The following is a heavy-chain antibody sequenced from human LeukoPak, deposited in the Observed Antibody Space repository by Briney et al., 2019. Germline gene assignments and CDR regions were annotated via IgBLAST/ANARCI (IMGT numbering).Heavy chain of an antibody. CDR1: GGTFSSYA. J-gene: IGHJ6*02. V-gene: IGHV1-8*02. CDR3: ARGPRVLLWFGELSDDYYYGMDV. Sequence: GSSVKVSCKASGGTFSSYAINWVRQATGQGLEWMGWMNPNSGNTGYAQKFQGRVTMTRNTSISTAYMELSSLRSEDTAVYYCARGPRVLLWFGELSDDYYYGMDVWGQGTTVTVSS. D-gene: IGHD3-10*01. CDR2: MNPNSGNT.